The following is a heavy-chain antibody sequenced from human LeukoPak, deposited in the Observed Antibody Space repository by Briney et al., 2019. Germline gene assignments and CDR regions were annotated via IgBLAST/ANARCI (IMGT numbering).Heavy chain of an antibody. J-gene: IGHJ5*02. Sequence: SVKVSCKASGGTFSSYAISWVRQAPGQGLEWMGGIIPIFGTANYAQKFQGRVTITADESTSTAYMELSSLRSEDTAVYYCARDYYDFWSGYYTGPINWFDPWGQGALVTVSS. D-gene: IGHD3-3*01. CDR3: ARDYYDFWSGYYTGPINWFDP. CDR2: IIPIFGTA. CDR1: GGTFSSYA. V-gene: IGHV1-69*01.